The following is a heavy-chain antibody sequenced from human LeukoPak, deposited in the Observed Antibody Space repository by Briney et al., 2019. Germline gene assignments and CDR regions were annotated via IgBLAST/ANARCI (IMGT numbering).Heavy chain of an antibody. CDR1: GFTFSSYA. V-gene: IGHV3-23*01. CDR2: VRGSDAGT. Sequence: PGGSLRLSCAASGFTFSSYAMNWVRQAPGKRLEWVSAVRGSDAGTSYADSVKGRFTISRDNSKNTLYLQMNSLRAEDTAVYYCAKNRGGSYYSGSDPWGQGTLVTVSS. J-gene: IGHJ5*02. D-gene: IGHD1-26*01. CDR3: AKNRGGSYYSGSDP.